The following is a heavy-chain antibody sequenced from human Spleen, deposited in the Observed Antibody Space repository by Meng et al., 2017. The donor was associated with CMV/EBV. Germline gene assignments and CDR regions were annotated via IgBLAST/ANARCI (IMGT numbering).Heavy chain of an antibody. Sequence: SETLSLTCTVSGYSINSGYYWGWIRQPPGKGLEYIGSVYFSGSTYYNPSLKSRVTISVDTSKNQFSLRLSSVAAADTAVYYCVRAADTALAGFDPWGQGTLVTVSS. CDR1: GYSINSGYY. V-gene: IGHV4-38-2*02. D-gene: IGHD5-18*01. CDR2: VYFSGST. J-gene: IGHJ5*02. CDR3: VRAADTALAGFDP.